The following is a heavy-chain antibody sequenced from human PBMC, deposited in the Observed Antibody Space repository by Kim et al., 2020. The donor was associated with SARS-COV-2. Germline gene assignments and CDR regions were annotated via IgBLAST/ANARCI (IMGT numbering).Heavy chain of an antibody. J-gene: IGHJ4*02. CDR3: ASRRDTGTYYYFDY. D-gene: IGHD1-26*01. V-gene: IGHV3-74*01. Sequence: ADSVKSRFTITRDNAKSTLYLKMNSRGAEDTAVYYCASRRDTGTYYYFDYWGQGTLVTV.